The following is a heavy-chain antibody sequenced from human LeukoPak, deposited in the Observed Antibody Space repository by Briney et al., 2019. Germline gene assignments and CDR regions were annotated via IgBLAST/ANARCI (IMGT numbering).Heavy chain of an antibody. J-gene: IGHJ6*02. Sequence: GRSLRLSCAAYGFTFSSYGMHWVRQAPGKGLEWVAVISYDGSNKYYADTVKGRFTISRDNSKNTLYLQMNSLRAEDTAVYYCAKDSLDSSSWFRYYGMDVWGQGTTVTVSS. CDR3: AKDSLDSSSWFRYYGMDV. CDR1: GFTFSSYG. CDR2: ISYDGSNK. V-gene: IGHV3-30*18. D-gene: IGHD6-13*01.